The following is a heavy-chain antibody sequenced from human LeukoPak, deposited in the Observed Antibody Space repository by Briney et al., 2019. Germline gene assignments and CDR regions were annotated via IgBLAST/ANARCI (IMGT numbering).Heavy chain of an antibody. CDR1: GYTFTSCD. Sequence: GASVKVSCKASGYTFTSCDINWVRQATGQGLEWMGWMNPNSGNTGYAQKFQGRVTITRNTSISTAYMELSSLRSEDTAVYYCARGPGGDCSSTSCLPFDYWGQGTLVTVSS. D-gene: IGHD2-2*01. CDR2: MNPNSGNT. CDR3: ARGPGGDCSSTSCLPFDY. V-gene: IGHV1-8*03. J-gene: IGHJ4*02.